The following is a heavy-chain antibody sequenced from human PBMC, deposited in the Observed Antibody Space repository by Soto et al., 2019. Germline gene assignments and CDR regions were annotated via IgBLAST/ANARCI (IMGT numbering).Heavy chain of an antibody. CDR3: ARETHHPHCTNGVCYTLGFPDY. D-gene: IGHD2-8*01. CDR2: ISSSSSYI. J-gene: IGHJ4*02. Sequence: GGSLRLSCAASGLTFSSYSMNWVRQAPGKGLEWVSSISSSSSYIYYADSVKGRLTISRDNAKNPLYLQMNSLRAEDTAVYYCARETHHPHCTNGVCYTLGFPDYWGQGTLVTVSS. CDR1: GLTFSSYS. V-gene: IGHV3-21*01.